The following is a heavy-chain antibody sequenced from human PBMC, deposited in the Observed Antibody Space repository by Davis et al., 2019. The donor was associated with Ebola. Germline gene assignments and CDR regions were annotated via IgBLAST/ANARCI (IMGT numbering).Heavy chain of an antibody. V-gene: IGHV3-23*01. Sequence: GGSLRLSCAASGFTFRIYGMHRVRQAPGKGLEWVSAISGSGGSTYYADSVKGRFTISRDNSKNTLYLQMNSLRAEDTAVYYCAKDPPTYYYDSSGYYTLYYFDYWGQGTLVTVSS. CDR2: ISGSGGST. J-gene: IGHJ4*02. CDR1: GFTFRIYG. D-gene: IGHD3-22*01. CDR3: AKDPPTYYYDSSGYYTLYYFDY.